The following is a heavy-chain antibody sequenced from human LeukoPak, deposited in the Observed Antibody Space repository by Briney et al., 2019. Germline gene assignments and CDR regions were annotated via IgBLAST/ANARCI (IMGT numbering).Heavy chain of an antibody. CDR1: GYNFPSYE. CDR3: ARDTAGLRTTDY. Sequence: GASVKVSCKASGYNFPSYEIHWVRQATGQGLEWMGWMKPYSGNTGYAQKLQGRVTMTTDTSTSTAYMELRSLRSDDTAVYYCARDTAGLRTTDYWGQGTLVTVSS. CDR2: MKPYSGNT. D-gene: IGHD4-17*01. J-gene: IGHJ4*02. V-gene: IGHV1-8*01.